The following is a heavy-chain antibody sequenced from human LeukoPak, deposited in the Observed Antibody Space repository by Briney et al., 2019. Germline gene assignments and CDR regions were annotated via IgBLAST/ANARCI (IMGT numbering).Heavy chain of an antibody. Sequence: ASVKVSCKTSGYSFTDYYMHWVRQAPGQGLEWMGWINPNSGSTSSAQKFQGRVTMTRDTSITTVYMEVSWLTSDDTAIYYCARADRLHGGPYLIGPWGQGTLVTVYS. J-gene: IGHJ5*02. CDR2: INPNSGST. CDR3: ARADRLHGGPYLIGP. CDR1: GYSFTDYY. V-gene: IGHV1-2*02. D-gene: IGHD2-21*01.